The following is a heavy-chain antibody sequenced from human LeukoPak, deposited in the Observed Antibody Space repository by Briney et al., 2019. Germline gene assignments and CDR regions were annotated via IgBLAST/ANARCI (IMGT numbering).Heavy chain of an antibody. Sequence: GGSLRLSCAASGFTVSSNYMTWVRQAPGKGLEWVSVIYSNNTTFYADSVKGRFTISRDNSKNTLYLQMNSLRAEDTAVYYCARSTYTHAFDIWGQGTMVTVSS. CDR3: ARSTYTHAFDI. V-gene: IGHV3-53*01. D-gene: IGHD2-2*02. J-gene: IGHJ3*02. CDR2: IYSNNTT. CDR1: GFTVSSNY.